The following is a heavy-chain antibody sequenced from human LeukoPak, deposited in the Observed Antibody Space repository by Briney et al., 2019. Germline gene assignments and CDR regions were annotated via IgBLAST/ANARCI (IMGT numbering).Heavy chain of an antibody. V-gene: IGHV4-59*08. J-gene: IGHJ4*02. CDR2: IYYSGST. Sequence: SETLSLTCTVSGGSISSYYWSWIRQPPGKGLEWIGYIYYSGSTNYNPSLKSRVTMSIDTSNNQFSLRLRFVTAADTAVYYCARFQFGEFALFDYWGQGTLVTVSS. CDR3: ARFQFGEFALFDY. CDR1: GGSISSYY. D-gene: IGHD3-10*01.